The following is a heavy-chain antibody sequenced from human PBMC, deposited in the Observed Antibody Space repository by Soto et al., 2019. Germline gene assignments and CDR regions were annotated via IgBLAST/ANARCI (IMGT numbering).Heavy chain of an antibody. Sequence: EVQLLESGGGLVQPGGSLRLSCAASGFTFSSYAMSWVRQAPGKGLEWVSAISGSGGSTYYADSVKGRFTISRDNSKNTLYLQMNSLRAEDTAVYYCAKGGYCSSTSCDAFDYWGQGTLVTVSS. CDR3: AKGGYCSSTSCDAFDY. D-gene: IGHD2-2*01. CDR2: ISGSGGST. CDR1: GFTFSSYA. J-gene: IGHJ4*02. V-gene: IGHV3-23*01.